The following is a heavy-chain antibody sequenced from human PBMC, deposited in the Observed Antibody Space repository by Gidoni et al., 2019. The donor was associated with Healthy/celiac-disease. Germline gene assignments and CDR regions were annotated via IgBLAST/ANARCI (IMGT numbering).Heavy chain of an antibody. Sequence: LEWVSAISGSGGSTYYADSVKGRFTISRDNSKNTLYLQMNSLRAEDTAVYYCAKVFYCSSTSCYSAMDVWGQGTTVTVSS. CDR2: ISGSGGST. CDR3: AKVFYCSSTSCYSAMDV. D-gene: IGHD2-2*02. J-gene: IGHJ6*02. V-gene: IGHV3-23*01.